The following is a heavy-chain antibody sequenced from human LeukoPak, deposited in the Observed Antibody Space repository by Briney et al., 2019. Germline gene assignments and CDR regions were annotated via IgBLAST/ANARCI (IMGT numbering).Heavy chain of an antibody. J-gene: IGHJ2*01. CDR1: GFTFSSYW. CDR3: ARDPGYSYGRRYWYFDL. V-gene: IGHV3-7*01. D-gene: IGHD5-18*01. Sequence: GGSLRLSCAASGFTFSSYWMNWVRQAPGEGLEWVANIKQDGSEKYCVDSVKGRFTISRDNAKNSLYLQMNNLRAEDTAVYYCARDPGYSYGRRYWYFDLWGRGTLVTVSS. CDR2: IKQDGSEK.